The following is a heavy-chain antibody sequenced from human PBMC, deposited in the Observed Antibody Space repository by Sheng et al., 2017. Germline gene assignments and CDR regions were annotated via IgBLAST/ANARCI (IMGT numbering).Heavy chain of an antibody. V-gene: IGHV3-53*01. J-gene: IGHJ6*03. CDR2: IYSGGST. CDR3: AREDPXNYYYMDV. CDR1: GFTVSSNY. Sequence: EVQLVESGGGLIQPGGSLRLSCAASGFTVSSNYMSWVRQAPGKGLEWVSVIYSGGSTNYADSVKGRFTISRDNSKNTLYLQMNSLRAEDTAVYYCAREDPXNYYYMDVWGQGTTVTV.